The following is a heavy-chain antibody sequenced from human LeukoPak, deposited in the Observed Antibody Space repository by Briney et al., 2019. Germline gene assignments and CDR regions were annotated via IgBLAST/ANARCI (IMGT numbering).Heavy chain of an antibody. CDR1: GYTFTSYG. CDR2: ISPYTGNT. CDR3: ARAQYDSVWGSYRPYFDY. D-gene: IGHD3-16*02. V-gene: IGHV1-18*04. Sequence: ASVKVSCKASGYTFTSYGISWVRQAPGQGREWMGSISPYTGNTKYAERRQDRGIMATDTSTRTAYMELRSLRSDDTAVFYCARAQYDSVWGSYRPYFDYWGQGTLVTASS. J-gene: IGHJ4*02.